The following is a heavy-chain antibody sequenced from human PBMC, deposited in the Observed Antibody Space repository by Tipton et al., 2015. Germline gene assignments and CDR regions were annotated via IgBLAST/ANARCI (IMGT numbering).Heavy chain of an antibody. CDR1: GYSFSNYW. CDR2: IYPGDSHT. CDR3: ARHIVGATAAFDI. Sequence: QLVQSGAEVKKPGESLKISCKGSGYSFSNYWIGWVRQMPGKGLEWMGIIYPGDSHTRYNPSFQGQVTISADKSISTAYLQWSSLKASDTAMYYCARHIVGATAAFDIWGQGTMVTVSS. V-gene: IGHV5-51*01. D-gene: IGHD1-26*01. J-gene: IGHJ3*02.